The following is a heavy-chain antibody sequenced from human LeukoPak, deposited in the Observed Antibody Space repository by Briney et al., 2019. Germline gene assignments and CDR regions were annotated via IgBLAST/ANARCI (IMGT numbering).Heavy chain of an antibody. J-gene: IGHJ4*02. CDR3: AKEFTMVRGVIIGYDYFDY. Sequence: GGSLRLSCAASGFTFDDYGMSWVRQAPGKGLEWVSGINWNGGSTGYADSVEGRFTISRDNSKNTLYLQMNSLRAEDTAVYYCAKEFTMVRGVIIGYDYFDYWGQGTLVTVSS. V-gene: IGHV3-20*04. CDR2: INWNGGST. CDR1: GFTFDDYG. D-gene: IGHD3-10*01.